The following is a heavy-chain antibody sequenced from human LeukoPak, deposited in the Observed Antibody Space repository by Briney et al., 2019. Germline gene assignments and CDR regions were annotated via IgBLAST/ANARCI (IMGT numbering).Heavy chain of an antibody. Sequence: GGSLRLSCAASGFTFSSYGMHWVRQAPGKGLEWVAVISYDGSNKYYADPVKGRFTISRDNSKNTLYLQMNSLRAEDTAVYYCAKTQLWGGAYYYYYGMDVWGQGTTVTVSS. V-gene: IGHV3-30*18. CDR2: ISYDGSNK. CDR3: AKTQLWGGAYYYYYGMDV. CDR1: GFTFSSYG. J-gene: IGHJ6*02. D-gene: IGHD3-16*01.